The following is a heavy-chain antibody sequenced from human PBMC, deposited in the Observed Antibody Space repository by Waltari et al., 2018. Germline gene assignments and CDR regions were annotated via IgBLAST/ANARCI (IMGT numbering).Heavy chain of an antibody. CDR1: GDTFTVYT. J-gene: IGHJ6*02. D-gene: IGHD4-17*01. V-gene: IGHV7-4-1*02. CDR2: INSNNVHP. CDR3: ARALLGLTNRLDV. Sequence: QVQLAQSGSELKEPGASVKVSCRTSGDTFTVYTINWVRQATGQGLEWMGWINSNNVHPTYVQGFTGRFVFSLYTSVSTTYLQITGLKAEDTAVYFCARALLGLTNRLDVWGQGTTVTISS.